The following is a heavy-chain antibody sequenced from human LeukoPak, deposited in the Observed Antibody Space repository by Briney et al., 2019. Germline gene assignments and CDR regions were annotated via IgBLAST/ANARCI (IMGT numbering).Heavy chain of an antibody. D-gene: IGHD2-15*01. CDR1: GFTFSSYG. J-gene: IGHJ4*02. V-gene: IGHV3-30*03. Sequence: GRSLRLSCAASGFTFSSYGMHWVRQAPGKGLEWVAVISYDGSNKYYADSVKGRFTISRDNSKNTLYLQMNSLRAEDTAVYYCARVAVAARSLDYWGQGTLVTVSS. CDR2: ISYDGSNK. CDR3: ARVAVAARSLDY.